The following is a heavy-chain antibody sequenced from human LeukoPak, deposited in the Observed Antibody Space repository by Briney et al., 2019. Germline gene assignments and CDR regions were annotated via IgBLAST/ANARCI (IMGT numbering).Heavy chain of an antibody. CDR3: ARVGAAAGTGDSMDV. V-gene: IGHV3-7*01. D-gene: IGHD6-13*01. Sequence: GGSLRLSCAASGFTFSSYWMTWVRQAPGQGLGWVVNVKRDGSEKYYVDSVKGRFTISRDNAKNSLYLRMNSLRAEDTAVYYCARVGAAAGTGDSMDVWGQGTTVTVPS. CDR2: VKRDGSEK. CDR1: GFTFSSYW. J-gene: IGHJ6*02.